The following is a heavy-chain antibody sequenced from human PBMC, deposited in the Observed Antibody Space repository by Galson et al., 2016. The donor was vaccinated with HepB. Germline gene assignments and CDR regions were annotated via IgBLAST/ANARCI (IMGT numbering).Heavy chain of an antibody. CDR1: GYAFTNYY. Sequence: SVKVSCKASGYAFTNYYIGWVRQAPGQGLEWMGWISAYNGKTKYAQNLQGRVTMTTDASTSTAYMELRSLRSDDTAVYYCARDEYGSTWPPIFDRWGQGTLVTVSS. D-gene: IGHD6-13*01. J-gene: IGHJ4*02. V-gene: IGHV1-18*04. CDR3: ARDEYGSTWPPIFDR. CDR2: ISAYNGKT.